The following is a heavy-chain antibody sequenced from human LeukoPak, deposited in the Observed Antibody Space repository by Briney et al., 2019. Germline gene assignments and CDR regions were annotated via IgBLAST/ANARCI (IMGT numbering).Heavy chain of an antibody. CDR2: ISGSGGST. CDR1: GFTFSSYA. D-gene: IGHD3-3*01. CDR3: AKSLSYSKYYDFWSGSGTFDY. V-gene: IGHV3-23*01. Sequence: GGSLRLSCAASGFTFSSYAMSWVRQAPGKGLEWVSAISGSGGSTYYADSVKGRFTISRDNSKNTLYLQMNSLRAEDTAVYYCAKSLSYSKYYDFWSGSGTFDYWGQGTLVTVSS. J-gene: IGHJ4*02.